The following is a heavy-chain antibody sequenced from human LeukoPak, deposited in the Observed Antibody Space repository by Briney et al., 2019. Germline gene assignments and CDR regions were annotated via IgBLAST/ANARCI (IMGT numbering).Heavy chain of an antibody. CDR3: ARGGDCGGDCYLVPEIDY. CDR1: GFTFSSYS. D-gene: IGHD2-21*01. V-gene: IGHV3-21*01. J-gene: IGHJ4*02. Sequence: GGSLRLSCAASGFTFSSYSMNWVRQAPGKGLEWVSSISSSSSYIYYADSVKGRFTISRDNAKNSLYLQMNSLRAEDTAVYYCARGGDCGGDCYLVPEIDYWGQGTLVTVSS. CDR2: ISSSSSYI.